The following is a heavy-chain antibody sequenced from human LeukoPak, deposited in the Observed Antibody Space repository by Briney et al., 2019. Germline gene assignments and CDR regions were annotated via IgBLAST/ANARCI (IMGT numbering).Heavy chain of an antibody. V-gene: IGHV2-70*01. CDR1: GFSLSPSGMC. Sequence: SGPTLVNPTQTLTLTFAFSGFSLSPSGMCVSWIRQPPGKALEWLALIDWDDDKYYSTSLKTRLTISKDTSKNQVVFTMTNMDPVDTATYYYARCRDGYNLFDYWGQGTLVTVSS. CDR2: IDWDDDK. J-gene: IGHJ4*02. D-gene: IGHD5-24*01. CDR3: ARCRDGYNLFDY.